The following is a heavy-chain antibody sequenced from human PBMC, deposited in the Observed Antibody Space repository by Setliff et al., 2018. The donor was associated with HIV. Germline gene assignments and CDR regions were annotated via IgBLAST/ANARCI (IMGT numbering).Heavy chain of an antibody. D-gene: IGHD2-15*01. CDR1: DASINSNNYY. Sequence: SETLSLTCSISDASINSNNYYWVWIRQTPGKGLEWIGSIYYSGTAYYNPSLKSRLIISVDTSKNQFSLNLSSMSAADTAVYFCSRLTRSSSNSYKGRFDPWGQGTLVAVSS. J-gene: IGHJ5*02. CDR2: IYYSGTA. CDR3: SRLTRSSSNSYKGRFDP. V-gene: IGHV4-39*01.